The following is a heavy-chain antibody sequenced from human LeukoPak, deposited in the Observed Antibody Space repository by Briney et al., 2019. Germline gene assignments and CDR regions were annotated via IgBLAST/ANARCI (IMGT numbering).Heavy chain of an antibody. CDR3: ARRRRRYYDSSGYSYNWFDP. Sequence: SETLSLTCTVSGGSISSYYWSWIRQPPGKGLEWIGYIYYSGSTNYNPSLKSRVTISVDTSKNQFSLKLSSVTAADTAVYYCARRRRRYYDSSGYSYNWFDPWGQGTLVTVSS. V-gene: IGHV4-59*12. J-gene: IGHJ5*02. CDR2: IYYSGST. CDR1: GGSISSYY. D-gene: IGHD3-22*01.